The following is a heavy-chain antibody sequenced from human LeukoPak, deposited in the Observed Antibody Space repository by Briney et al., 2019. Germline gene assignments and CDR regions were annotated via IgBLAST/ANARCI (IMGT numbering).Heavy chain of an antibody. J-gene: IGHJ4*02. V-gene: IGHV5-51*01. Sequence: KPGESLQISCQGPGSIFTSYWIGWVRQLHGKGLEWMGIIYPGDSDTRYSPSFQGQVTISTDKSISTAYLQWSSLKASDTAMYYCARRYYGSGSSFDYWGQGTLVTVSS. CDR1: GSIFTSYW. CDR3: ARRYYGSGSSFDY. D-gene: IGHD3-10*01. CDR2: IYPGDSDT.